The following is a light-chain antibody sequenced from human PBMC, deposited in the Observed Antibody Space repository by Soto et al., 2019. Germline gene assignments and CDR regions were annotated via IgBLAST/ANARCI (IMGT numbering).Light chain of an antibody. CDR2: EVT. CDR1: SGDVGGYDY. J-gene: IGLJ1*01. V-gene: IGLV2-8*01. CDR3: SSYAGSDNPYV. Sequence: QSVLTQPPSASGSPGQSVTISCTGTSGDVGGYDYVSWYQQHPGKAPKLTIYEVTKRPLGVPDRLSGSKSGNTASLTVSGLQAEDEADYYCSSYAGSDNPYVFGTGTKVT.